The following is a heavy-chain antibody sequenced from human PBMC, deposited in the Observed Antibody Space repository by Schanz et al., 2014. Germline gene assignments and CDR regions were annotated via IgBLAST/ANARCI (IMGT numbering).Heavy chain of an antibody. V-gene: IGHV4-39*01. D-gene: IGHD3-3*01. CDR2: LYYTGKT. Sequence: QLHLQESGPGLAKPSETLSLICSVSGGSISTSSRYWGWIRQSPGKGLEWLGRLYYTGKTHYNPPTXSNFPIPRAPPKTLSSLTLPSVTAADTAVYYCVRHGNYEFWHGPTPQFENWGQGTLVTVS. J-gene: IGHJ4*02. CDR3: VRHGNYEFWHGPTPQFEN. CDR1: GGSISTSSRY.